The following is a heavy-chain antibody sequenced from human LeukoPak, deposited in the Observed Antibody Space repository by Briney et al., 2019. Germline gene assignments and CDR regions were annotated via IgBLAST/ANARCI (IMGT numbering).Heavy chain of an antibody. CDR3: ARAGLRSGLYGTDV. V-gene: IGHV4-59*01. CDR1: GGSISSYY. D-gene: IGHD4-17*01. CDR2: IYYSGST. J-gene: IGHJ6*02. Sequence: SETLSLTCTVSGGSISSYYWSWIRQPPGKGLEWIGYIYYSGSTNYNPSLKSRVTISVDTSKNQFSLKLSSVTAADTAVYYCARAGLRSGLYGTDVWGQGTTVTVSS.